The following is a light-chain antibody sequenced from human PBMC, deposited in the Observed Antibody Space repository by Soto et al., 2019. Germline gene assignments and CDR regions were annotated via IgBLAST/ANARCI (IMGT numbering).Light chain of an antibody. CDR3: QQYGSSRRT. CDR2: GAS. J-gene: IGKJ1*01. V-gene: IGKV3-20*01. Sequence: EIVLTQSPGTLSLSPGERATLSCRASQSVSSNSLAWYQQKPGQAPRLLIYGASSRATGIPDRFSGSGSGTDFTLTISRLEPEDFVVYYCQQYGSSRRTFGQGTKVEIK. CDR1: QSVSSNS.